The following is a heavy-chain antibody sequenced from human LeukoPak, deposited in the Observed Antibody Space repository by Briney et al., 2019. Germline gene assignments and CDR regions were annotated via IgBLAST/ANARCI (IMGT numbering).Heavy chain of an antibody. D-gene: IGHD1-26*01. CDR3: ARLLHYYYYMDV. V-gene: IGHV4-34*01. Sequence: SETLSLTCAVYGGSFSGHYWSWIRQPPGKGLEWIGEINHSGSTNYNPSLKSRVTISVDTSKNQFSLKLSSVTAADTAVYYCARLLHYYYYMDVWGKGTTVTISS. J-gene: IGHJ6*03. CDR2: INHSGST. CDR1: GGSFSGHY.